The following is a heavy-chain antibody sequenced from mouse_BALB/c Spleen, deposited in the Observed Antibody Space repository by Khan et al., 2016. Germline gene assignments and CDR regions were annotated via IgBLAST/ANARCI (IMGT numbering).Heavy chain of an antibody. V-gene: IGHV3-2*02. D-gene: IGHD2-4*01. CDR2: ISYSGST. Sequence: EVQLQESGPGLVKPSQSLSLTCTVTGYSITSDYAWNWIRQFPGNKLEWMDYISYSGSTSYNPSLKSRISITQDTSKTQFFLQLNSVTTEDTATYYCARRYDYDGHYFDYWGQGTTLTVSS. J-gene: IGHJ2*01. CDR1: GYSITSDYA. CDR3: ARRYDYDGHYFDY.